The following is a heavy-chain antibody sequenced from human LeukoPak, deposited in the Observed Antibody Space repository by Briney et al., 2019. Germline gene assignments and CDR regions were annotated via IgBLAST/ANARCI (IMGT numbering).Heavy chain of an antibody. CDR3: ARALAVAGNYDY. V-gene: IGHV3-74*01. D-gene: IGHD6-19*01. CDR1: GFTFSSYW. J-gene: IGHJ4*02. Sequence: GGSLRLSCEASGFTFSSYWMYWVRQAPGKGLVWVSRISSDGSTITYADSVKGRFTISRDNAKNTLYLQMNSLRAEDTAVYYCARALAVAGNYDYWGQGALVTGSS. CDR2: ISSDGSTI.